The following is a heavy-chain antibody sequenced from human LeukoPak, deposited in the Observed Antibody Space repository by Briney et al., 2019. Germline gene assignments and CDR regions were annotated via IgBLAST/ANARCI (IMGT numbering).Heavy chain of an antibody. Sequence: GGSLRLSCAASGFTVSSYAMSWVRQAPGNGPEWGANIKEDESEKNYVDSVKGRFTISRDSAKNSLYLQMNSLRAEDTAVYYCARVGSGSSYRPFDYWGQGTLVTVSS. CDR3: ARVGSGSSYRPFDY. CDR1: GFTVSSYA. V-gene: IGHV3-7*01. J-gene: IGHJ4*02. D-gene: IGHD3-10*01. CDR2: IKEDESEK.